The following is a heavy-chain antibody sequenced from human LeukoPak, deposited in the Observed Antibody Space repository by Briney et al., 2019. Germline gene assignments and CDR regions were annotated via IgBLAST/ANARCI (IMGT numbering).Heavy chain of an antibody. J-gene: IGHJ6*02. D-gene: IGHD3-22*01. CDR2: IYSGGST. CDR3: ASWDVHDSSGYYSEYYYYGMDV. V-gene: IGHV3-53*01. Sequence: GGSLRLSCAASGFTVSSNYMSWVRQAPGKGLEWVSVIYSGGSTYYADSVKGRFTISRDDSKNTLYLQMNSLRAEDTAVYYCASWDVHDSSGYYSEYYYYGMDVWGQGTTVTVSS. CDR1: GFTVSSNY.